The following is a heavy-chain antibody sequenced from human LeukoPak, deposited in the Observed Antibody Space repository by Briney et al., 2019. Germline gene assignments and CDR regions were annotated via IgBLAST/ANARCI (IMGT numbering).Heavy chain of an antibody. CDR2: INHSGSN. Sequence: PSETLSLTCAVYGGSFSGYYWSWIRHPPGKGLEWNGEINHSGSNNYNPSLKSRVTISVDTSKNQFSLKLSSVTAADTAVYYCARVPVDTAMRDAFDIWGQGTMVTVSS. D-gene: IGHD5-18*01. CDR1: GGSFSGYY. V-gene: IGHV4-34*01. J-gene: IGHJ3*02. CDR3: ARVPVDTAMRDAFDI.